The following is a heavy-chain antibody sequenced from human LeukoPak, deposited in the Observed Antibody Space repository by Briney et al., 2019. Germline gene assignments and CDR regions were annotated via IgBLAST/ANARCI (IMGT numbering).Heavy chain of an antibody. J-gene: IGHJ4*02. CDR1: GGTFSSYA. Sequence: SVKVSCXASGGTFSSYAISWVRLARGQGLEWMGGIIPIFGTANYAQKFQGRVTITADESTSTAYMELSSLRSEDTAVYYCAGTGTKTYYYDSSGYYYDWGQGTLVTVSS. D-gene: IGHD3-22*01. V-gene: IGHV1-69*01. CDR3: AGTGTKTYYYDSSGYYYD. CDR2: IIPIFGTA.